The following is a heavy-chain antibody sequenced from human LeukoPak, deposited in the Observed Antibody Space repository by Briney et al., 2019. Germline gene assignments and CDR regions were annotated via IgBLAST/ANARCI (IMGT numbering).Heavy chain of an antibody. V-gene: IGHV3-48*03. CDR3: ARVVYYYDSSGYYHYYFDY. J-gene: IGHJ4*02. CDR2: ISSSGTTI. Sequence: GGSLRLSCAASGFTFSSYEMKWVRQAPGKGLEWVSYISSSGTTIYYADSVKGRFTISRDNTKNSLYLQMSSLRAEDTAVYYCARVVYYYDSSGYYHYYFDYWGQGTLVTVSS. D-gene: IGHD3-22*01. CDR1: GFTFSSYE.